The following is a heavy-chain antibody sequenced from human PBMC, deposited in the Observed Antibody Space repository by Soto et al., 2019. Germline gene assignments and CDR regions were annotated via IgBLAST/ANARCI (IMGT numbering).Heavy chain of an antibody. Sequence: EGSRRLSCAASAFTFSSYGMHWVRQAPGKGLEWVAVIWYDGSNKYYADSVKGRFTISRDNSKNTLYLQMNSLRAEDTAVYYCTTCSGYYYYGMDVRGQGTTVIVSS. J-gene: IGHJ6*02. V-gene: IGHV3-33*01. CDR3: TTCSGYYYYGMDV. CDR2: IWYDGSNK. CDR1: AFTFSSYG. D-gene: IGHD2-15*01.